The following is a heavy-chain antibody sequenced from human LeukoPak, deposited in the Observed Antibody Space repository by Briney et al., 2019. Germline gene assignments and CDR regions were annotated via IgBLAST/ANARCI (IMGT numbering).Heavy chain of an antibody. J-gene: IGHJ4*02. Sequence: KPSETLSLTCSVYGGSFNGYYWRWIRQPPGKGLEWSGEINHSGTTNYNPSLKGRVTMSLDTSKNQFSLRLNSVTAADTAVYYCARVPLRFLEPFDYWGQGTLVTVSS. CDR1: GGSFNGYY. CDR2: INHSGTT. CDR3: ARVPLRFLEPFDY. D-gene: IGHD3-3*01. V-gene: IGHV4-34*01.